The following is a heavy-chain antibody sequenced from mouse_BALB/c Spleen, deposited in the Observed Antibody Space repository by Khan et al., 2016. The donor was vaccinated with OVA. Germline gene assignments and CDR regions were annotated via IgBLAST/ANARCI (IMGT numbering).Heavy chain of an antibody. CDR3: ANGNYYAYGMGS. CDR1: GYSITSNYA. V-gene: IGHV3-2*02. D-gene: IGHD1-1*01. Sequence: VQLQESGPGLVKPSQSLSLTCTVTGYSITSNYARNCIRQFPGNNLEWMGYISYSGTTSYNPSRKSRISITRDPSKNQFFLQLNSVTTEDTATCCWANGNYYAYGMGSWGRGTAVTVSS. CDR2: ISYSGTT. J-gene: IGHJ4*01.